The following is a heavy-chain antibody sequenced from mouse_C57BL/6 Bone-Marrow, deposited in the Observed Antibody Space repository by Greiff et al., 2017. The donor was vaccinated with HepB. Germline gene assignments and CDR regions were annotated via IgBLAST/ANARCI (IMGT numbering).Heavy chain of an antibody. Sequence: EVQVVESGAELVRPGASVKLSCTASGFNIKDDYMHWVKQRPEQGLEWIGWIDPANGGTEYASKFQGKATITADKSSNTAYLQLSSLTSEDTAVYYCTTGGYDYGSSPYAMDYWCQGTSVTVSS. CDR2: IDPANGGT. CDR1: GFNIKDDY. D-gene: IGHD1-1*01. J-gene: IGHJ4*01. CDR3: TTGGYDYGSSPYAMDY. V-gene: IGHV14-4*01.